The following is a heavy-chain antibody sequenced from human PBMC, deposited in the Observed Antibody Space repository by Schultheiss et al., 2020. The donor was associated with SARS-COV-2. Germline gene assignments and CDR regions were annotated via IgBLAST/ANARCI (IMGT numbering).Heavy chain of an antibody. D-gene: IGHD6-13*01. Sequence: GGSLRLSCSASGFTFSSYAMHWVRQAPGKGLEYVSAISSNGGSTYYADSVKGRFTISRDNSKNTLYLQMNSLRAEDTAVYYCARDIIGGYSSSWYSAFDIWGQGTMVTVSS. CDR3: ARDIIGGYSSSWYSAFDI. CDR1: GFTFSSYA. J-gene: IGHJ3*02. CDR2: ISSNGGST. V-gene: IGHV3-64*04.